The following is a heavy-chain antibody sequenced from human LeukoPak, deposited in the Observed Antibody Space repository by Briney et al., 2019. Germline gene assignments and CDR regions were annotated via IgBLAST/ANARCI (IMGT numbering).Heavy chain of an antibody. V-gene: IGHV3-23*01. CDR3: AKKYSTGLDP. CDR1: GFTFSSYG. CDR2: ISGSGGST. Sequence: GGSLRLSCAASGFTFSSYGMSWVRQAPGKGLEWVSAISGSGGSTYYADSVKGRFTISGDNSKNTLYLQMNSLRVEDTAVYYCAKKYSTGLDPWGQGTLVTVSS. D-gene: IGHD1-26*01. J-gene: IGHJ5*02.